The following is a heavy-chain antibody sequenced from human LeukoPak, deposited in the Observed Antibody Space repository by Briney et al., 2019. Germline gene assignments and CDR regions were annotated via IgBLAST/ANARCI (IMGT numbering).Heavy chain of an antibody. CDR3: ARSSRYSYGLEY. J-gene: IGHJ4*02. Sequence: SGKFSGRSSVCTFSSYASSWGCQPPGLGLAWKGGIIPIFGTANYAQKFQGRVTITADESTSTAYMELSSLRSEDTAVYYCARSSRYSYGLEYWGQGTLVTVSS. D-gene: IGHD5-18*01. CDR1: VCTFSSYA. V-gene: IGHV1-69*13. CDR2: IIPIFGTA.